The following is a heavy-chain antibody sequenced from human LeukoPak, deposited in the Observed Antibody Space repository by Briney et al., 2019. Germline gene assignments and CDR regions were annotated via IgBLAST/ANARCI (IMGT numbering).Heavy chain of an antibody. V-gene: IGHV4-4*09. D-gene: IGHD6-6*01. Sequence: SETLSLTCTVSGGSISTYYWSWIRRPPGKGLEWIAYIHASGPTNYNPSLKSRITISVDTSKNQFSLKLSSVTAADTAVYYCARHDAGIAARPFDNWGQGTLVIVSS. CDR1: GGSISTYY. J-gene: IGHJ4*02. CDR3: ARHDAGIAARPFDN. CDR2: IHASGPT.